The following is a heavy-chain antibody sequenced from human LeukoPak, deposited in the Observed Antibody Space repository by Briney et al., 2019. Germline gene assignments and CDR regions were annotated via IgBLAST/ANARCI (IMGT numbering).Heavy chain of an antibody. CDR3: ARELGQPGLWYFDL. CDR2: IGTAGDT. Sequence: PGGSLRLSCAASGFTISKNDMHWVRQVIGKGLEWVAGIGTAGDTSYLGSEKGRFTISRANAENSLYLQMNSLRAGDTAVYYCARELGQPGLWYFDLWGRGTLVTVSS. V-gene: IGHV3-13*01. J-gene: IGHJ2*01. D-gene: IGHD7-27*01. CDR1: GFTISKND.